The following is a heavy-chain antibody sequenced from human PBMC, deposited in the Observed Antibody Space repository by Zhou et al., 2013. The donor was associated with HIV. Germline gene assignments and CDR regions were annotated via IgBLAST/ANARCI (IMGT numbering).Heavy chain of an antibody. D-gene: IGHD1-1*01. CDR2: IIPIFGTP. V-gene: IGHV1-69*05. Sequence: QVQLVQSGAEVKKPGASLKVSCKASGGTFSNYAITWVRQAPGQGLEWMGGIIPIFGTPNYAQKFQDRFTITTDESSSTAYMELRSLRSEDTAVYYCAGGPWDPSYDGTTYRHKQLELWGQGSLVAVSS. J-gene: IGHJ4*02. CDR3: AGGPWDPSYDGTTYRHKQLEL. CDR1: GGTFSNYA.